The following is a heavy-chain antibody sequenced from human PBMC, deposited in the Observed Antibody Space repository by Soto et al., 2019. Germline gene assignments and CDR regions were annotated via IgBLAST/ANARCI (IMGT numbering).Heavy chain of an antibody. Sequence: QVQLAQSGAEVKKPGSSVKVSCKASGGTFSSYAISWVRQAPGQGLEWMGGIIPIFGTANYAQKFQGRVTITADESTSTAYMELSSLRSEDTAVYYCARGTGYYYDSSGYYYHWYFDLWGRGTLVTVSS. J-gene: IGHJ2*01. D-gene: IGHD3-22*01. CDR3: ARGTGYYYDSSGYYYHWYFDL. CDR2: IIPIFGTA. CDR1: GGTFSSYA. V-gene: IGHV1-69*01.